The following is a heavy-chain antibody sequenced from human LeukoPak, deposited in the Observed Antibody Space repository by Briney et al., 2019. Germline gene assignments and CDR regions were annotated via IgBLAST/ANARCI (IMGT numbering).Heavy chain of an antibody. V-gene: IGHV4-59*01. D-gene: IGHD2/OR15-2a*01. J-gene: IGHJ5*02. CDR3: ARSGFGLLWGFDP. CDR1: GGSISSYY. Sequence: SETLSLTCTVSGGSISSYYGSWIGQPPGKGREGIGYIYYSGSTNYNPSLKSRVTISVDTSKNQFSLKLSSVTAADTAVYYCARSGFGLLWGFDPWGQGTLVTVSS. CDR2: IYYSGST.